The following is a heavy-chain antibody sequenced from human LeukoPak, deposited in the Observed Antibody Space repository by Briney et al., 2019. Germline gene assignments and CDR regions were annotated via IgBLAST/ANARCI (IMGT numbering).Heavy chain of an antibody. J-gene: IGHJ4*02. V-gene: IGHV3-30*19. D-gene: IGHD4-17*01. CDR3: ARSWGRIDYGDPIDY. CDR2: ISYDGSNK. Sequence: GGSLRLSCAAAGFTFSNYGMHWVRQAPGKGLEWVAVISYDGSNKYYADSVKGRFTISRDNSKNTLYLQMNSLRAEDTAVYYCARSWGRIDYGDPIDYWGQGTLVTVSS. CDR1: GFTFSNYG.